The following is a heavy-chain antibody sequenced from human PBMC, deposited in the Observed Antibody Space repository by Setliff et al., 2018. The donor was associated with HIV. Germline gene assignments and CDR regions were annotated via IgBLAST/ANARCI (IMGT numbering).Heavy chain of an antibody. Sequence: GASVKVSCKASTYTFSSYVINWVRQAPGQGLEWMGRISVYNGNTIYAQKLQGRVIMTTDTSTSTAYMERRSLRSDDTAMYYCATQRDIVMVPGQGGFDIWAQGTMVTVSS. CDR2: ISVYNGNT. D-gene: IGHD2-2*01. J-gene: IGHJ3*02. CDR1: TYTFSSYV. V-gene: IGHV1-18*01. CDR3: ATQRDIVMVPGQGGFDI.